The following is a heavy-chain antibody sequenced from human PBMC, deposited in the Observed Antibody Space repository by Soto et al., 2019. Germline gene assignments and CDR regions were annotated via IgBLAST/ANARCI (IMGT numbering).Heavy chain of an antibody. CDR3: FGGGGGPQ. Sequence: EAQLVESGGDLVQPGGSLRLSCAASDFTFRNYWMNWVRQAPGKGLEWVANIKPDGSATNYVDSVKGRFTISRDNVKNSVSLQMNSLRAEDTAVYFCFGGGGGPQWGQGTLVTVSS. CDR1: DFTFRNYW. D-gene: IGHD2-15*01. J-gene: IGHJ4*02. CDR2: IKPDGSAT. V-gene: IGHV3-7*03.